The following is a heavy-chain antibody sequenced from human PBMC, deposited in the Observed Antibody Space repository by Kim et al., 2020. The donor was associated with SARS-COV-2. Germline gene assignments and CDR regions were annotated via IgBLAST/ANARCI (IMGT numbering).Heavy chain of an antibody. V-gene: IGHV4-34*01. CDR2: INHSGST. Sequence: SETLSLTCAVYGGSFSGYYWSWIRQPPGKGLEWIGEINHSGSTNYNPSLKSRVTISVDTSKNQFSLKLSSVTAADTAVYYCARNHCSGGSCYPRRYYYYYGMDVWGQGTTVTVSS. J-gene: IGHJ6*02. D-gene: IGHD2-15*01. CDR1: GGSFSGYY. CDR3: ARNHCSGGSCYPRRYYYYYGMDV.